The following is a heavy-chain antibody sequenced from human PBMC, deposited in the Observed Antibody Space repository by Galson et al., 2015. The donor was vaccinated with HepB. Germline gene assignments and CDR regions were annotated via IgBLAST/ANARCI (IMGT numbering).Heavy chain of an antibody. D-gene: IGHD2-2*01. CDR3: ARVAEGAAMQFNYYDC. Sequence: SLRLSCAASGFPFRSYSIHWVRQAPGKGLQYVSGITYNGASAFYADSVKGRFTISRDNSRNTLFLQMSSLRTEDTAVYYCARVAEGAAMQFNYYDCWGQGTLVSVSS. V-gene: IGHV3-64*02. CDR2: ITYNGASA. J-gene: IGHJ4*02. CDR1: GFPFRSYS.